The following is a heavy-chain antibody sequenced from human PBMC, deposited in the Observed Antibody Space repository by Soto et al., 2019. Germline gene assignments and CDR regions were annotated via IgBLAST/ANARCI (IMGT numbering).Heavy chain of an antibody. CDR1: GFTFSSYA. V-gene: IGHV3-23*01. J-gene: IGHJ4*02. CDR3: AKGITGTIANFDY. D-gene: IGHD1-20*01. Sequence: EVQLLESGGGLVQPGGSLRLSCAASGFTFSSYAMSWVRQAPGKGLEWVSAISGSGGSTYYADSVKGRFTISRDNSKNTRYLQMNSLRAEDTAVYYCAKGITGTIANFDYWGQGTLVTVSS. CDR2: ISGSGGST.